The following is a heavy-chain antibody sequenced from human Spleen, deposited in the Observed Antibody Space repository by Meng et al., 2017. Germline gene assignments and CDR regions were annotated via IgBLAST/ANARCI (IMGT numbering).Heavy chain of an antibody. J-gene: IGHJ4*02. Sequence: QVQLPESGPGLVKPSGTLSLTCAVYGGSFSGYYWSWIRQPPGKGLEWIGEINHSGSTNYNPSLKSRVTISVDTSKNQFSLKLSSVTAADTAVYYCARGGDIVATITLDYWGQGTLVTVSS. V-gene: IGHV4-34*01. CDR3: ARGGDIVATITLDY. D-gene: IGHD5-12*01. CDR1: GGSFSGYY. CDR2: INHSGST.